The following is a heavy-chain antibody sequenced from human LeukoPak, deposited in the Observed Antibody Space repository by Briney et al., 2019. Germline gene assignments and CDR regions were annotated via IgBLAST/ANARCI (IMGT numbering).Heavy chain of an antibody. J-gene: IGHJ6*04. Sequence: GGSLRLSCAASVFTFSSYEMNCVCQAPGKRLECGSYIFSSSSYKYYAHSVNGPFTLATDNAQNSLYLQMNSLRAEDTAVYYCADLGITMIGGVWGKGTTVTISS. V-gene: IGHV3-21*01. CDR2: IFSSSSYK. CDR3: ADLGITMIGGV. CDR1: VFTFSSYE. D-gene: IGHD3-10*02.